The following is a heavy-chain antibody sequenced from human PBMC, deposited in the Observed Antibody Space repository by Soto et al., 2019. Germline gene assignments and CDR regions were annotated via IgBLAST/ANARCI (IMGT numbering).Heavy chain of an antibody. CDR1: GYSFTNNW. V-gene: IGHV5-51*01. Sequence: GEALKSSCTASGYSFTNNWIGWVRQMPGKGLEWMGIIYPGDSDTRYSPSFQGPVTISADKPISTAYLQWSSLKAPDTAMYYCARPISGSPRDALDIWGQGTMVTVSS. CDR2: IYPGDSDT. D-gene: IGHD3-3*01. CDR3: ARPISGSPRDALDI. J-gene: IGHJ3*02.